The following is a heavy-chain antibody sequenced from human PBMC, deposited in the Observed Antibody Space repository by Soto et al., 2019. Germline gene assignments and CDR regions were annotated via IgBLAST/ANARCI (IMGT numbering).Heavy chain of an antibody. CDR2: IRGKADSYAT. D-gene: IGHD1-20*01. J-gene: IGHJ5*02. Sequence: EVQLVESGGGLVQPGGSLKLSCAASGFTFSATPMHWVRQASGKGLEWVGRIRGKADSYATAYAASVKGRFTISRDDSKYTAYLEMNSLKTEDTAVYYCSGSITSVGPWGQGTLVTVPS. V-gene: IGHV3-73*01. CDR3: SGSITSVGP. CDR1: GFTFSATP.